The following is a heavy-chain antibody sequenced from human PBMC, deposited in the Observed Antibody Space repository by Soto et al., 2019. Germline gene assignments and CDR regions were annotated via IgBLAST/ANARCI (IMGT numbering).Heavy chain of an antibody. V-gene: IGHV3-74*01. Sequence: PGGSLRLSCAASGFTFSSYWMHWVHQAPGKGLVWVSRINSDGSSTSYADSVKGRFTISRDNAKNTLYLQMNSLRAGHVTAILWYYFDYWGQGTLVTVSS. CDR2: INSDGSST. J-gene: IGHJ4*02. CDR3: YYFDY. D-gene: IGHD2-2*02. CDR1: GFTFSSYW.